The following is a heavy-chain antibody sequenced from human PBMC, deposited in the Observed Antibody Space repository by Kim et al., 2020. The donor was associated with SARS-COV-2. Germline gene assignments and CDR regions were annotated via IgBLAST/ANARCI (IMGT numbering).Heavy chain of an antibody. CDR1: GDSVSSNSAA. D-gene: IGHD3-3*01. Sequence: SQTLSLTCAISGDSVSSNSAAWNWIRQSPSRGLEWLGRTYYRSKWYNDYAVSVKSRITINPDTSKNQFSLQLNSVTPEDTAVYYCARDRGSITIFGVDDTTLGHGMDVWGQGTTVTVSS. CDR3: ARDRGSITIFGVDDTTLGHGMDV. V-gene: IGHV6-1*01. J-gene: IGHJ6*02. CDR2: TYYRSKWYN.